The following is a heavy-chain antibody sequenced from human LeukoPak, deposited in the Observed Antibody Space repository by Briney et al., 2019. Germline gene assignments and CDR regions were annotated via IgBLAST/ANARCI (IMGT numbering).Heavy chain of an antibody. V-gene: IGHV3-74*01. J-gene: IGHJ5*02. D-gene: IGHD2-2*01. CDR1: GFTFSDYY. Sequence: GGSLRLSCAASGFTFSDYYMSWIRQAPGKGLVWVSRIDTDGSITSYADSVKGRFTISRDNSKNTLYLQMNSLRAEDTAVYYCARDGNDIVVVPAATNWFDPWGQGTLVTVSS. CDR3: ARDGNDIVVVPAATNWFDP. CDR2: IDTDGSIT.